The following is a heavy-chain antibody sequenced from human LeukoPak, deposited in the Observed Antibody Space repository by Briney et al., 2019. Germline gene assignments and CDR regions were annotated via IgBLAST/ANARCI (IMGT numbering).Heavy chain of an antibody. CDR3: AKGVRTYYYYYGMDV. CDR1: GFTFDDYA. V-gene: IGHV3-9*01. Sequence: GRSLRLSCAASGFTFDDYAMHWVRQAPGKGLEWVSCISWNSGSIGYADSVKGRFTISRDNAKNSLYLQMNSLRAEDTALYYCAKGVRTYYYYYGMDVWGQGTTVTVSS. CDR2: ISWNSGSI. D-gene: IGHD2-8*01. J-gene: IGHJ6*02.